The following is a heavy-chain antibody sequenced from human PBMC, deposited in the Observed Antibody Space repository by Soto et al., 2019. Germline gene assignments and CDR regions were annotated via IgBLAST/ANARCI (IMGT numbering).Heavy chain of an antibody. CDR3: ARSVVVVAANAFDI. D-gene: IGHD2-15*01. CDR1: GYTFTSHD. V-gene: IGHV1-8*01. J-gene: IGHJ3*02. CDR2: MNPNSGNT. Sequence: ASVKVSCKASGYTFTSHDINWVRQATGQGLEWMGWMNPNSGNTGYAQKFQGRVTMTRNTSISTAYMELSSLGSEDTAVYYCARSVVVVAANAFDIWGQGTMVTVSS.